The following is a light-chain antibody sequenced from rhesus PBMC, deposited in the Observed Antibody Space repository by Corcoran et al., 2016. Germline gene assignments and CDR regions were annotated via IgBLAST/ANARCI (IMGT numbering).Light chain of an antibody. J-gene: IGLJ1*01. CDR3: SSQTSTRTFI. Sequence: QAAPTQSPSVSGSPGQSVTISCTGTSSDIGGSSRVSWYQQHPGQVPKLMIYEISKRPSGVSDRFAGSKSGNTASLTISGLQAEDEAVYYCSSQTSTRTFIFGGGTRLTVL. CDR1: SSDIGGSSR. V-gene: IGLV2-13*03. CDR2: EIS.